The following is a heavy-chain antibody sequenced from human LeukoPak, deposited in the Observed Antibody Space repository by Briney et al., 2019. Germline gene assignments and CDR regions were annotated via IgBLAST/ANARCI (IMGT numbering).Heavy chain of an antibody. V-gene: IGHV3-21*01. J-gene: IGHJ4*02. CDR2: ISSSSSYI. D-gene: IGHD1-26*01. Sequence: GGSLRLSCAASGFTFSSYSMNWVRQAPGKGLEWVSSISSSSSYIYYADSVKGRFTISRDNAKNSLYLQMNSLRAEDTAVYHCARDHGSGSFHYWGQGTLVTVSS. CDR1: GFTFSSYS. CDR3: ARDHGSGSFHY.